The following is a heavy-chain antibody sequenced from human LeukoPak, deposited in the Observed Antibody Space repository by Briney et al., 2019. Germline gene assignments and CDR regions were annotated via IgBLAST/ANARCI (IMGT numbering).Heavy chain of an antibody. D-gene: IGHD6-13*01. CDR2: ISNTI. Sequence: PGGSLRLSCAASGFTFSSYSMNWVRQAPGKGLEWVSYISNTIRYADSVKGRFTISRDNAKNSLYLQMNSLRAEDTAVYYCARDPYSSSWQFDYWGQGTLVTVSS. V-gene: IGHV3-48*01. CDR1: GFTFSSYS. J-gene: IGHJ4*02. CDR3: ARDPYSSSWQFDY.